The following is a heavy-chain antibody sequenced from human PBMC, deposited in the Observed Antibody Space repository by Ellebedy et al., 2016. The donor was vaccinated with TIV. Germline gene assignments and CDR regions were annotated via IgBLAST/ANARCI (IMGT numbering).Heavy chain of an antibody. J-gene: IGHJ6*02. V-gene: IGHV1-8*03. Sequence: AASVKVSCKASGYTFTSYDINWVRQATGQGLEWMGWMNPNSGNTGYAPKFQGRVTITRNTSISTAYMELSSLRSEDTDVYYCARSDLYYGKDVWGQGTTVTVSS. CDR1: GYTFTSYD. CDR2: MNPNSGNT. CDR3: ARSDLYYGKDV.